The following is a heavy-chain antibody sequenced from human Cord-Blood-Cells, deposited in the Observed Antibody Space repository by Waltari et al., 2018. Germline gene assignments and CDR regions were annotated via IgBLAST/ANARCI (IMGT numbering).Heavy chain of an antibody. J-gene: IGHJ5*02. D-gene: IGHD2-2*01. CDR1: GGTFSSYA. V-gene: IGHV1-69*09. CDR3: ARGYCSSTSCQEDWFDP. CDR2: IIPILGIA. Sequence: QVQLVQSGAEVKKPWSSVKVSCKASGGTFSSYAISWVRQAPGQGLEWMGRIIPILGIANYAQKFQGRVTITADKSTSTAYMELSSLRSEDTAVYYCARGYCSSTSCQEDWFDPWGQGTLVTVSS.